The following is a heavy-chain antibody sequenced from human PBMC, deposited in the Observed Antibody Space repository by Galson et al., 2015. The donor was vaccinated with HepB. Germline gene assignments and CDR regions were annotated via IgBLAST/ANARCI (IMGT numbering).Heavy chain of an antibody. D-gene: IGHD2-15*01. J-gene: IGHJ5*02. CDR1: GYTFTNYG. V-gene: IGHV1-18*04. Sequence: SVKVSCKASGYTFTNYGITWVRRAPGQGLEWMGWISAYNGNVDYAKNLQGRVTLTRDTSTTTAYMELRSLRSDDTAVYYCARDVGYCSGGRCHYWLDPWGRGTLVTVSS. CDR2: ISAYNGNV. CDR3: ARDVGYCSGGRCHYWLDP.